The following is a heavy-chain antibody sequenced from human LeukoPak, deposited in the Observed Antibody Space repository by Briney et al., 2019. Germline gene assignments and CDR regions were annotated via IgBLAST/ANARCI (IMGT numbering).Heavy chain of an antibody. D-gene: IGHD1-26*01. V-gene: IGHV1-18*01. Sequence: ASVKVSCKASGYTFTSYGISWVRQAPGQGLEWMGWISAYNGNTNYAQKLQGRVTMTTDTSTSTAYMELRSLRSDDTAVYYCARDPASSGSQGADAFDIWGQGTMVTVSS. CDR1: GYTFTSYG. CDR2: ISAYNGNT. CDR3: ARDPASSGSQGADAFDI. J-gene: IGHJ3*02.